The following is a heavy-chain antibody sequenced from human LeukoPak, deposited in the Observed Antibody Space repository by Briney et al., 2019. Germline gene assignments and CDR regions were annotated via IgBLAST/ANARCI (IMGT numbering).Heavy chain of an antibody. J-gene: IGHJ4*02. Sequence: SGESLKISCKGSGYSFTSYWIGWVRQMPGKGLEWMGIIYPGDSNTRYSPSFQGQVTISADKSIRTAYLQWSSLKASDTAMYYCAGGEVAAGPAPLDYWGQGTLVTVSS. CDR3: AGGEVAAGPAPLDY. CDR1: GYSFTSYW. D-gene: IGHD6-13*01. CDR2: IYPGDSNT. V-gene: IGHV5-51*01.